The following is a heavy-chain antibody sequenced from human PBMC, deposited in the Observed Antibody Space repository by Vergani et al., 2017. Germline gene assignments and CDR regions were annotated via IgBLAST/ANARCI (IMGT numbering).Heavy chain of an antibody. CDR1: GFSLSNARMG. J-gene: IGHJ4*02. D-gene: IGHD4-17*01. V-gene: IGHV2-26*01. CDR3: ARSDYGDYVGYYFDY. CDR2: IFSNDEK. Sequence: QVTLKESGPVLVKPTETLTLTCTVSGFSLSNARMGVSWIRQPPGKALERLAHIFSNDEKSYSTSLKSRLTISKDTSKSQVVLTMTNMDPVDTATYYCARSDYGDYVGYYFDYWGQGTLVTVSS.